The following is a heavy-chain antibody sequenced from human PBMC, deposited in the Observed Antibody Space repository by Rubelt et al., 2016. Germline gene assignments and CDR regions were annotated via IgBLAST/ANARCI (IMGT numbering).Heavy chain of an antibody. V-gene: IGHV4-4*07. CDR1: GGSISSYY. CDR3: ARIASSGYYYYYGMDV. J-gene: IGHJ6*02. D-gene: IGHD3-22*01. Sequence: QVQLQESGPGLVKPSETLSLTCTVSGGSISSYYWSWIRQPAGKGLEWIGRIYTSGSTNYNPSRKSRVTMSVDTSKNQFSLKLSSVTAADTAVDYCARIASSGYYYYYGMDVWGQGTTVTVSS. CDR2: IYTSGST.